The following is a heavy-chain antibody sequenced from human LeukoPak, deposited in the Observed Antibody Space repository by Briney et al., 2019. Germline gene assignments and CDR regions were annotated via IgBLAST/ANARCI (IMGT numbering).Heavy chain of an antibody. CDR1: GYSINSGYY. D-gene: IGHD1-26*01. Sequence: SETLSLTCAVSGYSINSGYYWGWIRQPPGKGLEWIGSIHHSGSTNYTPSLQSRVTISVDKSKHKSSLRLSSVTAADPPGSSCPRLVGARSQADCWGQGTLVSVCS. J-gene: IGHJ4*02. V-gene: IGHV4-38-2*01. CDR3: PRLVGARSQADC. CDR2: IHHSGST.